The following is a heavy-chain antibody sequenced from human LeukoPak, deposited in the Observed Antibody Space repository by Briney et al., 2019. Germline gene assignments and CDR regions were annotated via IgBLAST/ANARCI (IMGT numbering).Heavy chain of an antibody. CDR3: AEVEAVAGPSYGMDV. Sequence: PGGSLRLSCAASGFTFSSYAMSWVRQAPGKGLEWVSAISGSGGSTYYADSVKGRFTISRDNSKNTLYLQMNSLRAEDTAVYYCAEVEAVAGPSYGMDVWGQGTTVTVSS. CDR1: GFTFSSYA. D-gene: IGHD6-19*01. CDR2: ISGSGGST. J-gene: IGHJ6*02. V-gene: IGHV3-23*01.